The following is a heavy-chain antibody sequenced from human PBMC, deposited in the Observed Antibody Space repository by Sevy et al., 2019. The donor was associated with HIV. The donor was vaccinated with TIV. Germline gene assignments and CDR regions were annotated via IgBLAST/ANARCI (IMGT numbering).Heavy chain of an antibody. D-gene: IGHD6-19*01. Sequence: GGSLSLSCVASGFTFSRYSMNWVRQAQGKGLEWVSNIGSTGPTIYYADSVKGRFTISRDNAKNSLYLQMNSLREEDTAVYYCARPGSGWFEFDSWGQGTLVTVSS. CDR3: ARPGSGWFEFDS. CDR2: IGSTGPTI. V-gene: IGHV3-48*02. J-gene: IGHJ4*02. CDR1: GFTFSRYS.